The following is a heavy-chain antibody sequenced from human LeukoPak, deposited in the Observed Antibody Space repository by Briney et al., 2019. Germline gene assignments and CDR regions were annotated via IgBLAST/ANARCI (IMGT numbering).Heavy chain of an antibody. D-gene: IGHD3-22*01. CDR1: GFTVSTNC. V-gene: IGHV3-66*02. CDR3: ARDTDSSAYYGGSHY. Sequence: PGGSLRLSCAASGFTVSTNCMSWVRQAPGKGLEWVSVIYSDSSTYYADSVKGRFTISRDNSKNTLYLQMNSLRAEDTAVYYCARDTDSSAYYGGSHYWGPGTLVTVSS. CDR2: IYSDSST. J-gene: IGHJ4*02.